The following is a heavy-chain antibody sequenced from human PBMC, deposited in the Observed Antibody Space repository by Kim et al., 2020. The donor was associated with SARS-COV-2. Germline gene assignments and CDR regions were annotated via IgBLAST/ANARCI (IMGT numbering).Heavy chain of an antibody. V-gene: IGHV1-69*13. D-gene: IGHD2-21*01. CDR3: ATGGDRQAIPEH. CDR1: GGTFSSYA. J-gene: IGHJ1*01. Sequence: SVKVSCKASGGTFSSYAISWVRQAPGQGLEWMGGIIPIFGTANYAQKFQGRVTITADESTSTAYMELSSLRSEDTAVYYCATGGDRQAIPEHWGQGTLVTVSS. CDR2: IIPIFGTA.